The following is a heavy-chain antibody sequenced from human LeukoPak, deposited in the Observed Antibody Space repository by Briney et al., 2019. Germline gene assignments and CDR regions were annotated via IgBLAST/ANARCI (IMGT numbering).Heavy chain of an antibody. CDR3: ARDGYCSSTSCYTGLDY. D-gene: IGHD2-2*02. CDR1: GFTFSSYA. CDR2: ISYDGSNK. Sequence: GGSLRLSCAASGFTFSSYAMHWVRQAPGKGLEWVAVISYDGSNKYYADSVKGRFTISRDNSKDTLYLQMNSLRAEDTAVYYCARDGYCSSTSCYTGLDYWGQGTLVTVSS. V-gene: IGHV3-30*04. J-gene: IGHJ4*02.